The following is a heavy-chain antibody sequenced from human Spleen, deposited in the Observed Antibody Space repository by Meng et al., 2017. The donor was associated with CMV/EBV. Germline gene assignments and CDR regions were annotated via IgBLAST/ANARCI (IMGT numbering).Heavy chain of an antibody. D-gene: IGHD6-13*01. J-gene: IGHJ4*02. CDR3: ARGVDY. CDR2: INFDGSTT. V-gene: IGHV3-74*01. CDR1: GFTFSNYW. Sequence: GGSLRLSCAVSGFTFSNYWMHWVRQAPGKGLVWVSHINFDGSTTYADSVKGRFTISRDNAKNTLYLQMNSLRAEDTAVYYCARGVDYWGQGTLVTVSS.